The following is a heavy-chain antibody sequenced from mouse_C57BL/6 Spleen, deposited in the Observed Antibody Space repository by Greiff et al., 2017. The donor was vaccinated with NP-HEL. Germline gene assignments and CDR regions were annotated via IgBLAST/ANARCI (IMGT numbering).Heavy chain of an antibody. V-gene: IGHV1-55*01. J-gene: IGHJ2*01. Sequence: VQLQQPGAELVKPGASVKMSCKASGYTFTSYWITWVKQRPGQGLEWIGDIYPVSGSTNYNEKFKTKATLTVDTSSSTAYMQLSSLTSEDSAVYYCARNYYGSSYGRFDYWGQGTTLTVSS. CDR3: ARNYYGSSYGRFDY. D-gene: IGHD1-1*01. CDR2: IYPVSGST. CDR1: GYTFTSYW.